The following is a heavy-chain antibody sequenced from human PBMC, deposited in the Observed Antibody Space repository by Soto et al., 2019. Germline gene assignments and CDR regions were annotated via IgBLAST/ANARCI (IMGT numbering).Heavy chain of an antibody. CDR2: INHSGST. CDR1: GGSFSGYY. CDR3: ARVPHDYVWGSYESAFDI. V-gene: IGHV4-34*01. Sequence: SETLSLTCAVYGGSFSGYYWSWIRQPPGKGLEWIGEINHSGSTNYNPSIKSRVTISVDTSKNQFSLKLSSVTAADTAVYYCARVPHDYVWGSYESAFDIWGQGTMVTVSS. D-gene: IGHD3-16*01. J-gene: IGHJ3*02.